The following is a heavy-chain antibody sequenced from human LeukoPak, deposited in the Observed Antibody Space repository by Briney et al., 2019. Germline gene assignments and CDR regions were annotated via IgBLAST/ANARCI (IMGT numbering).Heavy chain of an antibody. V-gene: IGHV3-21*01. D-gene: IGHD7-27*01. CDR3: ARERAGEDAFDI. Sequence: PGGSLRLSCAASGFTFSTYSMNWVRQAPGKGLEWVSSITSSSSNIYYADSVKGRFTVSRDNAKNSLYLQINSLRVEDTAVYYCARERAGEDAFDIWGQGTLVTVSS. CDR2: ITSSSSNI. CDR1: GFTFSTYS. J-gene: IGHJ3*02.